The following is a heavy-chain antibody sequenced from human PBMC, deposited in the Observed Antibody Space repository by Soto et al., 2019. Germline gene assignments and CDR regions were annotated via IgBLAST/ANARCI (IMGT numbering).Heavy chain of an antibody. CDR2: ISSSSSYI. CDR1: GFTFSSYS. CDR3: ARDYGVVPAAISRYYYYYGMDV. J-gene: IGHJ6*02. D-gene: IGHD2-2*01. V-gene: IGHV3-21*01. Sequence: PGGSLRLSCAASGFTFSSYSMNWVRQAPGKGLEWVSSISSSSSYIHYADSVKGRFTISRDNAKNSLYLQMNSLRAEDTAVYYCARDYGVVPAAISRYYYYYGMDVWGQGTTVTVSS.